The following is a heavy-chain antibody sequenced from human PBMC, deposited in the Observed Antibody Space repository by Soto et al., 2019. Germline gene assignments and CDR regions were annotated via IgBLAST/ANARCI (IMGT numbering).Heavy chain of an antibody. D-gene: IGHD6-19*01. CDR1: GFTFSSYA. CDR3: AKARRRRTVAPILTQDFDF. J-gene: IGHJ4*02. V-gene: IGHV3-23*01. Sequence: PGGSLRLSCAASGFTFSSYAMSWVRQAPGKGLEWVSAISGSGGSTYYADSVKGRFTISRDNSKNTLYLQMNSLRAEDTAIYYCAKARRRRTVAPILTQDFDFWGQGTQVTVSS. CDR2: ISGSGGST.